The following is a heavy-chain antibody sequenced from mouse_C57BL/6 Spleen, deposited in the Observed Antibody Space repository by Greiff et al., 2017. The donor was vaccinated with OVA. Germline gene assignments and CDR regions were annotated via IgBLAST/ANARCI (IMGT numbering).Heavy chain of an antibody. CDR2: INPNNGGT. CDR3: ARSSSLFAY. J-gene: IGHJ3*01. CDR1: GYTFTDYY. Sequence: EVQLQQSGPELVKPGASVKISCKASGYTFTDYYMNWVKQSHGKSLEWIRDINPNNGGTSYNQKFKGKATLTVDKSSSTAYMELRSLTSEDSAVYYCARSSSLFAYWGQGTLVTVSA. V-gene: IGHV1-26*01. D-gene: IGHD1-3*01.